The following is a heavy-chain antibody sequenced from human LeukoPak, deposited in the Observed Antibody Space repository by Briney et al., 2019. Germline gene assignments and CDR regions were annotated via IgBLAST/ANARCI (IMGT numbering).Heavy chain of an antibody. Sequence: GGSLRLSCAASGFSFDDYAMHWVRHAPGKGLEWVSGISWNSGTIGYADSVKGRFPISRDNAKNSLYLQMNSLRTEDTALYYCSKAFSDGTDSWGQGTLVTVSS. CDR2: ISWNSGTI. J-gene: IGHJ4*02. V-gene: IGHV3-9*01. CDR1: GFSFDDYA. CDR3: SKAFSDGTDS.